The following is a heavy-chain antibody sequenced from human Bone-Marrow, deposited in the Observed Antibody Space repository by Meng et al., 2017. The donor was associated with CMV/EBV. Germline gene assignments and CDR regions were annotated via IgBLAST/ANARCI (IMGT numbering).Heavy chain of an antibody. D-gene: IGHD3-22*01. V-gene: IGHV5-51*01. CDR3: ARSNYYDSSGYSYYYYGMDV. CDR2: IYPGDSDT. Sequence: KVSCKASGGTFSSYAISWVRQMPGKGLEWMGIIYPGDSDTRYSPSFQGQVTISADKSISTAYLQWSSLKASDTAMYYCARSNYYDSSGYSYYYYGMDVWGQGTTVTVSS. CDR1: GGTFSSYA. J-gene: IGHJ6*02.